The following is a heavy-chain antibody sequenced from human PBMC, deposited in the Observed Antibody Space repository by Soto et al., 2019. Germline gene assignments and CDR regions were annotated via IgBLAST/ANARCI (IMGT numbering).Heavy chain of an antibody. CDR2: ISSDGSNK. CDR3: ARDDEGGSDCDLGY. CDR1: GFTFSSHA. D-gene: IGHD1-26*01. V-gene: IGHV3-30-3*01. J-gene: IGHJ4*02. Sequence: QVQLVESGGGVVQPGRSLRLSCAVSGFTFSSHAMHWVRQAPGKGLEWVTLISSDGSNKNYADSVKGRFTTSRDNSQNTMYLQMNSLRVEDTAVYYCARDDEGGSDCDLGYWGQGALVTVSS.